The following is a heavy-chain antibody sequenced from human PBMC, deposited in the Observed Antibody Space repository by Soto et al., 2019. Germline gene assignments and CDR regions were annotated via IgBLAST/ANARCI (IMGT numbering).Heavy chain of an antibody. J-gene: IGHJ4*02. V-gene: IGHV4-31*03. CDR1: GDSISRGGCY. CDR2: IYHRGST. D-gene: IGHD4-17*01. Sequence: QVPLPGSGPGLVKPSHTLSLTCTVSGDSISRGGCYRGWIRQRPGKGLEWIGNIYHRGSTYYSPSLKSRVTISVDTSKNQFSLKLSSVTAADTAVYYCARASYGDYRFDYWGQGTLVTVSS. CDR3: ARASYGDYRFDY.